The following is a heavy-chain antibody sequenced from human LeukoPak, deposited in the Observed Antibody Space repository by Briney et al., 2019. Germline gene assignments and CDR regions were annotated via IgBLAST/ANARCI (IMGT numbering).Heavy chain of an antibody. V-gene: IGHV4-59*01. J-gene: IGHJ3*02. CDR3: ARDGGGGFSAFAFDI. CDR1: GGSISGYY. CDR2: IYNSGNT. D-gene: IGHD3-16*01. Sequence: PSETLSLTCTVSGGSISGYYWSWIRQPPGKGLDWIGYIYNSGNTNYNPSLKSRVTISLDTSKNQFSLKLRSVTAADTAVYYCARDGGGGFSAFAFDIWGQGTMVTVSS.